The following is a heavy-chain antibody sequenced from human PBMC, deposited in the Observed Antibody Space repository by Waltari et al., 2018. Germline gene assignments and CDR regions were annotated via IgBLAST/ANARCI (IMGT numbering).Heavy chain of an antibody. Sequence: QVQLVESGGGVVQPGRSLRLSCAASGFTFSSYGMHWVRQAPGKGLEWVEVVWYDGTNKYYSDSVKGRFTISRDNSKNTLNLQMNSLRVEDTAVYYCAKGRSYDSSGYYYGDWGQGTLVTVSS. J-gene: IGHJ4*02. CDR3: AKGRSYDSSGYYYGD. V-gene: IGHV3-33*06. D-gene: IGHD3-22*01. CDR2: VWYDGTNK. CDR1: GFTFSSYG.